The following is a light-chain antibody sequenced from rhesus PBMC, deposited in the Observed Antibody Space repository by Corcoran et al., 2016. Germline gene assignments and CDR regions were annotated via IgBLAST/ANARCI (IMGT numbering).Light chain of an antibody. J-gene: IGKJ2*01. CDR1: QGISSW. CDR2: KAS. V-gene: IGKV1-22*01. Sequence: DIQMTQSPSSLSASVGDKVTITCRASQGISSWLAWYQQKPGKAPNLQLCKASSLQMGVPSRFSGSKSGTDFTLTISSLQPEDFATYYCLQYSSSPYSFGQGTKVEIK. CDR3: LQYSSSPYS.